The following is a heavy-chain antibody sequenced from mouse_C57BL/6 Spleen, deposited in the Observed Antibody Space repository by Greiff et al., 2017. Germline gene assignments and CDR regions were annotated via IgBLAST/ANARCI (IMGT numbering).Heavy chain of an antibody. CDR3: ARDHRDGSSSWFAY. Sequence: EVKLMESGGGLVKPGGSLKLSCAASGFTFSSYAMSWVRQTPEKRLEWVATISDGGSYTYYPDNVKGRFTISRDNAKNNLYLQMSHLKSEDTAMYYCARDHRDGSSSWFAYWGQGTLVTVSA. J-gene: IGHJ3*01. D-gene: IGHD1-1*01. CDR2: ISDGGSYT. V-gene: IGHV5-4*01. CDR1: GFTFSSYA.